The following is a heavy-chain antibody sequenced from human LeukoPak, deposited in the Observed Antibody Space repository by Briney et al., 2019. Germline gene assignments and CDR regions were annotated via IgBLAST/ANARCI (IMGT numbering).Heavy chain of an antibody. J-gene: IGHJ3*02. Sequence: HPGGSLRLSCAASGFTFYDYAMHWVRQTGKGLEWVSGISWNSDSVGYADSVQGRFTTSRDNGKNSLYLQMNSLRTEDTALYYCAKGYTTGWSVSAFDIWGRGTMVTVSS. CDR2: ISWNSDSV. CDR1: GFTFYDYA. V-gene: IGHV3-9*01. D-gene: IGHD2-8*02. CDR3: AKGYTTGWSVSAFDI.